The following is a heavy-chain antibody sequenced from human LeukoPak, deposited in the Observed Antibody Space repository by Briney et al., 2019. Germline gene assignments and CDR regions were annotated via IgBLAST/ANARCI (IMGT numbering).Heavy chain of an antibody. V-gene: IGHV4-59*01. CDR3: AREDYNILTGSGDNWFDP. J-gene: IGHJ5*02. Sequence: SETLSLTCTVSACSISSYYWSWIRQSPGKGLGWVGYIYDSGSTNYNPSLRSRVTISVDTSRSQFSLKLSSVTAADTAVYYCAREDYNILTGSGDNWFDPWGQGTLVTVSS. D-gene: IGHD3-9*01. CDR1: ACSISSYY. CDR2: IYDSGST.